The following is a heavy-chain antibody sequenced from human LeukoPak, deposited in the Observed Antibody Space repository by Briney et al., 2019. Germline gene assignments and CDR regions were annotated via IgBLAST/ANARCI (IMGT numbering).Heavy chain of an antibody. V-gene: IGHV4-30-4*01. CDR2: IYYSGST. D-gene: IGHD5-18*01. CDR3: ARDSSGGYSYGFYYYYGMDV. Sequence: SQTLSLTGTVSGGSISSGDYYWGWIRQPPGKGLEWIGYIYYSGSTYYNPSLKSRVTISVDTSKNQFSLKLSSVTAADTAVYYCARDSSGGYSYGFYYYYGMDVWGQGTTVTVSS. J-gene: IGHJ6*02. CDR1: GGSISSGDYY.